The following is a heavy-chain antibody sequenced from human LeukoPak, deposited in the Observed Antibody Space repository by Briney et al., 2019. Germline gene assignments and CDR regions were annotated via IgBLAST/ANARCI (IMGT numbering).Heavy chain of an antibody. CDR2: VYYSGLT. J-gene: IGHJ4*02. CDR1: GGSINSSNYN. Sequence: SETLSLTCTVSGGSINSSNYNWGWIRQPPRRGPEWLASVYYSGLTYYNSSLKSRVSISVDTSKNQFSLKLSSLTAADTAVYYCASGDRTYFDYWGQGTLVTVSS. V-gene: IGHV4-39*07. D-gene: IGHD2-21*02. CDR3: ASGDRTYFDY.